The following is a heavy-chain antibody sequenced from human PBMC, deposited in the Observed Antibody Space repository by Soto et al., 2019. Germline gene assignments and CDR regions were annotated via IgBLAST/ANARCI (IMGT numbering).Heavy chain of an antibody. Sequence: GGSLRLSCAASGFTIRSYAMHWVRQAPGKGLEWVAVVRYDGGNNSYADSVKGRFTISRDDSKNTVYLQMNSLRAEDTAVYYCARAMARAGPSYYYGVAVWGQGTTVTVSS. CDR3: ARAMARAGPSYYYGVAV. V-gene: IGHV3-33*01. CDR2: VRYDGGNN. CDR1: GFTIRSYA. J-gene: IGHJ6*02.